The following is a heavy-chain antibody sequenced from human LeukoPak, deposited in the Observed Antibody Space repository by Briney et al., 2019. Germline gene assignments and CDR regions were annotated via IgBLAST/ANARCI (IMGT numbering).Heavy chain of an antibody. J-gene: IGHJ3*02. CDR3: AISSYYDILTGYTNGAFDI. CDR2: ISWNSGSI. CDR1: GFTFDDYA. Sequence: GGSLRLSCAASGFTFDDYAMHWVRQAPGKGLEWVSGISWNSGSIGYADSVKGRFTISRDNAKNSLYLQMNSLRAEDTALYYCAISSYYDILTGYTNGAFDIWGQGTMVTVSP. D-gene: IGHD3-9*01. V-gene: IGHV3-9*01.